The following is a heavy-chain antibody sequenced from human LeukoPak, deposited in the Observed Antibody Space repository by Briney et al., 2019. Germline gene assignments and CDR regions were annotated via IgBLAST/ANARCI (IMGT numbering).Heavy chain of an antibody. CDR1: EFTFSTYW. CDR3: AREEAVTMIVVVTPFDAFDI. D-gene: IGHD3-22*01. V-gene: IGHV3-48*04. J-gene: IGHJ3*02. Sequence: GGSLRLSCAASEFTFSTYWMSWVRQAPGKGLEWVSYISSSGSTIYYADSVKGRFTISRDNAKNSLYLQMNSLRAEDTAVYYCAREEAVTMIVVVTPFDAFDIWGQGTMVTVSS. CDR2: ISSSGSTI.